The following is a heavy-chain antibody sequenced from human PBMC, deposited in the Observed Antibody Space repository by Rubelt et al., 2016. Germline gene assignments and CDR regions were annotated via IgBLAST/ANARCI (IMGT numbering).Heavy chain of an antibody. Sequence: QVQLQQWGAGLLKPSETLSLTCAVYGGSFSGYYWSWIRQPPGKGLEWIGEINHSGSTNYNPSLKSLVTISVDTSKNQFSLKLSSVAGADTAVYYCASSMVRGNRGYWGQGTLVTVSS. D-gene: IGHD3-10*01. V-gene: IGHV4-34*01. CDR1: GGSFSGYY. J-gene: IGHJ4*02. CDR2: INHSGST. CDR3: ASSMVRGNRGY.